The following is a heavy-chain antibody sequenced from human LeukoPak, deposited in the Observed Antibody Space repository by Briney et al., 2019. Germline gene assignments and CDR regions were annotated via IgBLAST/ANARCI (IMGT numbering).Heavy chain of an antibody. D-gene: IGHD3-22*01. J-gene: IGHJ4*02. V-gene: IGHV3-7*01. CDR1: GGSFSGYY. CDR3: VRDLYRIVVVPHYFDY. Sequence: PSETLSLTCAVYGGSFSGYYWNWIRQAPGKGLEWVANIKQDGSEKYYVDSVKGRFTISRDNAKNSLYLQMNSLRAEDTAVYYCVRDLYRIVVVPHYFDYWGQGTLVTVSS. CDR2: IKQDGSEK.